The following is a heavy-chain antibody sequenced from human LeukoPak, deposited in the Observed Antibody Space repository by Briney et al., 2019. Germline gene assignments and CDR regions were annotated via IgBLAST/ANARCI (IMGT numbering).Heavy chain of an antibody. CDR1: GGSISSSSYY. J-gene: IGHJ4*02. V-gene: IGHV4-39*01. CDR2: IYYSGST. D-gene: IGHD3-3*01. CDR3: AGNVLRFLEWLPFDY. Sequence: SETLSLTCTVSGGSISSSSYYWGWIRQPPGKGLERIGSIYYSGSTYYNPSLKSRVTISVDTSKNQFSLKLSSVTAADTAVYYCAGNVLRFLEWLPFDYWGQGTLVTVSS.